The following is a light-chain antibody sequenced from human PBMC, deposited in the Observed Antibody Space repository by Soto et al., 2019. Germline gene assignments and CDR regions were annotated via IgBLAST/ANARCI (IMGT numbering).Light chain of an antibody. J-gene: IGKJ4*01. CDR3: QQRSNWPPLI. CDR2: DAS. Sequence: EIVLSQSPATLSLSPGERATLSCRASQGVSTYLAWYQQKPGQAPRLLIYDASTRATGIPARFSGSGSGTDCTLTISSLEPEDLAVYYCQQRSNWPPLIFGGGTKVEIK. V-gene: IGKV3-11*01. CDR1: QGVSTY.